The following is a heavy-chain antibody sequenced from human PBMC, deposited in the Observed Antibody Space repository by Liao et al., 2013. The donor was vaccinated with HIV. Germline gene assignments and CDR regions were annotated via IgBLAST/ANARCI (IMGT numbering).Heavy chain of an antibody. CDR2: IYHSGST. V-gene: IGHV4-30-2*01. J-gene: IGHJ3*02. CDR1: GGSISSGGYS. D-gene: IGHD3-10*01. CDR3: ARGPSYGSGTQGAFDI. Sequence: QLQLQESGSGLVKPSQTLSLTCAVSGGSISSGGYSWSWIRQPPGKGLEWIGYIYHSGSTYYNPSLKSRVTISVDTSKKQFSLKLSSVTAADTAVYYCARGPSYGSGTQGAFDIWGQGTMVTVSS.